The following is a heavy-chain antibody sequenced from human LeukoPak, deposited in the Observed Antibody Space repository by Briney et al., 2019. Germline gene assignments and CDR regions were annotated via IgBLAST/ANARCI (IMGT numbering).Heavy chain of an antibody. D-gene: IGHD3-22*01. CDR2: ISGSGDRT. Sequence: GGSLRLSCAASGFTFSSYAMSWVRQAPGKGLEWVSDISGSGDRTFHADPVKGRFTISRDNSKNKLYLQMNNLRAEDTAVYYCGKAPRGFQWFVDFWGQGTRVTVSS. J-gene: IGHJ4*02. CDR1: GFTFSSYA. V-gene: IGHV3-23*01. CDR3: GKAPRGFQWFVDF.